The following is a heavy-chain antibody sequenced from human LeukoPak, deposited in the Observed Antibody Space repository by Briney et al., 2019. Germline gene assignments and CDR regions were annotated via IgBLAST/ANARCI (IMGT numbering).Heavy chain of an antibody. D-gene: IGHD3-10*01. J-gene: IGHJ2*01. CDR2: ISSSSSYI. CDR1: GFTFSSYS. Sequence: KSGGSLRLSCAASGFTFSSYSMNWVGQAPGKGLEWVSSISSSSSYIYYADSVKGRFTISRDNAKNSLYLQMNSLRAEDTAVYYCARDPMVRGSKGYFDLWGRGTLVTVSS. CDR3: ARDPMVRGSKGYFDL. V-gene: IGHV3-21*01.